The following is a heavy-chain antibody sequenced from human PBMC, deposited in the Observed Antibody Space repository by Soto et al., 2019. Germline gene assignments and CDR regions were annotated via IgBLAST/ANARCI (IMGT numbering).Heavy chain of an antibody. CDR2: IWYDGNNK. J-gene: IGHJ4*02. CDR1: GFTFSSYG. D-gene: IGHD2-21*01. Sequence: GGSLRLSCAASGFTFSSYGMHWVRQAPGKGLEWVAVIWYDGNNKYYADSVKGRFTISRDNSKNTLYVQMTSLRAEDTAIYYCESGLHSLFDHWGQGTLVTVSS. CDR3: ESGLHSLFDH. V-gene: IGHV3-33*01.